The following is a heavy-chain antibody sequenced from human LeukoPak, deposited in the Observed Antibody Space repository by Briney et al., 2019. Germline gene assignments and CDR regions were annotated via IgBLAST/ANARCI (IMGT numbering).Heavy chain of an antibody. D-gene: IGHD1-26*01. J-gene: IGHJ3*02. CDR1: GFSVSGIH. CDR2: IKQDGGET. CDR3: ARRIVGATTAHDAFDI. Sequence: GGSLRLSCVASGFSVSGIHMNWVRQAPGKGLEWVASIKQDGGETFYVDSVKGRFTISRDNAKNSLYLQMNSLRAEDTAVYYCARRIVGATTAHDAFDIWGQGTMVTVSS. V-gene: IGHV3-7*03.